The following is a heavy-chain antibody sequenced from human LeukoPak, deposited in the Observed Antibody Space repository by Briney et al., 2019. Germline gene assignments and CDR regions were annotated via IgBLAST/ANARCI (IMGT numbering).Heavy chain of an antibody. CDR1: GFTFSTYT. D-gene: IGHD5-24*01. V-gene: IGHV3-30-3*01. J-gene: IGHJ4*02. CDR2: ISYDGSSD. Sequence: GGSLRLSCAASGFTFSTYTIHWVRQAPGKGLEWVAVISYDGSSDYYADSVKGRFTISRDDSKNTLYLQMNNLRAEDTAVYYCARASRWLQVGFDYWGQGTPVTVSS. CDR3: ARASRWLQVGFDY.